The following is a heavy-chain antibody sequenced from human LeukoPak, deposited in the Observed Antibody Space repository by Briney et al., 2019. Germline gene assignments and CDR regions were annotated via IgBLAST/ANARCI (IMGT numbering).Heavy chain of an antibody. Sequence: SETLSLTCSVSGGSISGYYWSWIRQPAGKGLEWIGRIYSSGSTYTSGTTNYNPSLKSRVTISVDKSKNQFSLKLSSVTAADTAVYYCARGIEYSSSYDCWGQGTLVTLSS. CDR2: IYSSGSTYTSGTT. CDR3: ARGIEYSSSYDC. J-gene: IGHJ4*02. CDR1: GGSISGYY. V-gene: IGHV4-4*07. D-gene: IGHD6-6*01.